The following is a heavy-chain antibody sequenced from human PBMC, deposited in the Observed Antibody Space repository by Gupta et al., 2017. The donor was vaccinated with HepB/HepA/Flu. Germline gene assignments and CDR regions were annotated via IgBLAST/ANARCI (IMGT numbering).Heavy chain of an antibody. CDR2: IKQDGSEK. CDR1: GFTFSSYW. J-gene: IGHJ6*03. CDR3: ARDGSYYYYMDV. Sequence: EVQLVESGGGLVQPGGSLRLSCAASGFTFSSYWMRWVRQAPGKGLEWVANIKQDGSEKYYVDFVKGRFTISRDNAKNSLYLQMNSLRAEDTAVYYCARDGSYYYYMDVWGKGTTVTVSS. V-gene: IGHV3-7*01. D-gene: IGHD6-25*01.